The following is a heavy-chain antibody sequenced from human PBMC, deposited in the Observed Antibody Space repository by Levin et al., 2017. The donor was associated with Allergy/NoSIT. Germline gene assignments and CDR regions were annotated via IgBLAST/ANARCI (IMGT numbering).Heavy chain of an antibody. V-gene: IGHV3-9*01. D-gene: IGHD6-19*01. J-gene: IGHJ4*02. CDR2: ISWNSGSI. Sequence: LSLTCAASGFTFDDYAMHWVRQAPGKGLEWVSGISWNSGSIGYADSVKGRFTISRDNAKNSLYLQMNSLRAEDTALYYCAKGIAVADYYFDYWGQGTLVTVSS. CDR3: AKGIAVADYYFDY. CDR1: GFTFDDYA.